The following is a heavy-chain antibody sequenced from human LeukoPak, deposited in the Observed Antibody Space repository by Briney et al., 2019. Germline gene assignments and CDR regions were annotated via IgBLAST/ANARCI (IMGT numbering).Heavy chain of an antibody. J-gene: IGHJ4*02. D-gene: IGHD1-26*01. V-gene: IGHV4-61*02. CDR1: GGSISSGSYY. CDR2: IYTSGST. Sequence: SQTLSLTCTVSGGSISSGSYYWSWIRQPAGKGLEWIGRIYTSGSTNYNPSLKSRVTISVDTSKNQFSLKLSSVTAVDTAVYYCATNDGSGSYYGGGDYWGQGTLVTVSS. CDR3: ATNDGSGSYYGGGDY.